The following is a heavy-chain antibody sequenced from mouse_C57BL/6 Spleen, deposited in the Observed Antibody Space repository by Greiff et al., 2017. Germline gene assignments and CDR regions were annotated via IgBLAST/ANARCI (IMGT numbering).Heavy chain of an antibody. J-gene: IGHJ3*01. CDR1: GYAFTNYL. V-gene: IGHV1-54*01. Sequence: QVQLQQSGAELVRPGTSVKVSCKASGYAFTNYLIEWVKQRPGQGLEWIGVINPGSGGTNYNEKFKGKATLTADKSSSTAYMLLSSLTSEDSAVYFCAREAPLLWYSLFAYWGQGTLVTVSA. CDR2: INPGSGGT. D-gene: IGHD2-1*01. CDR3: AREAPLLWYSLFAY.